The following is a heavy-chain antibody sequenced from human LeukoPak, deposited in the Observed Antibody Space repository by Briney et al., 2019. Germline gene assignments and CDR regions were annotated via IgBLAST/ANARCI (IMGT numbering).Heavy chain of an antibody. CDR2: IYYSGST. D-gene: IGHD2-2*01. V-gene: IGHV4-59*01. CDR1: GGSISSYY. CDR3: ATRISSNYPPNAFDI. J-gene: IGHJ3*02. Sequence: SETLSLTCTVSGGSISSYYWSWIRQPPGKGLEWIGYIYYSGSTNYNPSLYSRVTISVDTSKNQFSLKLSSVTAADTAVYYCATRISSNYPPNAFDIWGQGTMVTVSS.